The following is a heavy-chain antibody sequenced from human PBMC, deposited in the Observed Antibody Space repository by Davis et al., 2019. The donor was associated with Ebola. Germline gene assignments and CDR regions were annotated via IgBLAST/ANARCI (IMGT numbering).Heavy chain of an antibody. CDR3: AKGGYFDSLEIES. J-gene: IGHJ4*02. CDR1: GGTFSSYT. Sequence: AASVRVSCKASGGTFSSYTISWVRQAPGQGPEWMGRIIPILGIANYAQKFQGRVTITADESTSTAYMELSSLRSEDTAVYYCAKGGYFDSLEIESWGQGTLVTVSS. V-gene: IGHV1-69*02. CDR2: IIPILGIA. D-gene: IGHD3-9*01.